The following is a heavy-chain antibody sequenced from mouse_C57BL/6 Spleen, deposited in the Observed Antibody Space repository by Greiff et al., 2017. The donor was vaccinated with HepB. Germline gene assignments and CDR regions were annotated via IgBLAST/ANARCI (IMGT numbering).Heavy chain of an antibody. V-gene: IGHV1-4*01. CDR3: ARSGGCYFFFDY. CDR2: INPSSGYT. D-gene: IGHD1-1*01. CDR1: GYTFTSYT. Sequence: VQLQQSGAELARPGASVKMSCKASGYTFTSYTMHWVKQRPGQGLEWIGYINPSSGYTKYNQKFKDKATLTADKSSSTAYMQLSSLTSEDSAVYYCARSGGCYFFFDYWGQGTTLTVSS. J-gene: IGHJ2*01.